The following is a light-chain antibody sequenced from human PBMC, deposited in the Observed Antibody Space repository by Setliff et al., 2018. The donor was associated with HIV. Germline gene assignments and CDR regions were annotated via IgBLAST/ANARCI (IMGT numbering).Light chain of an antibody. CDR2: VVN. J-gene: IGLJ1*01. V-gene: IGLV2-14*01. Sequence: QSVLTQPASVSGSPGQSITISCTGITSDDGGSFHVSWYHQPPGRGPTLILYVVNQRPSGSSSRFSGSRSGSYAALIIAGLQAEDEGDYYCCSFGRGRTYVFGSGTKGTV. CDR3: CSFGRGRTYV. CDR1: TSDDGGSFH.